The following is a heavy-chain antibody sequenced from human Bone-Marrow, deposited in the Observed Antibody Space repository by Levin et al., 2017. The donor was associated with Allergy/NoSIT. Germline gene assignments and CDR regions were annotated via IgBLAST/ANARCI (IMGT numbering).Heavy chain of an antibody. CDR1: GILFSRYA. Sequence: SCAASGILFSRYAMNWVRQAPGKGLEWVSSISAGGNYIYYADSVKGRFTISRDNAKNSLFLQMNSLRAEDTAVYYCASWAMYHYDRSAFDYFYYAMDVWGQGTTVTVSS. J-gene: IGHJ6*02. CDR2: ISAGGNYI. D-gene: IGHD3-22*01. CDR3: ASWAMYHYDRSAFDYFYYAMDV. V-gene: IGHV3-21*01.